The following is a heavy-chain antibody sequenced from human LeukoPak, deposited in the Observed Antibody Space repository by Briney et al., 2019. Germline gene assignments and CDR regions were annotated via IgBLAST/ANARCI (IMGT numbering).Heavy chain of an antibody. CDR3: ARSIEHDYGDYVGVLVWNY. V-gene: IGHV3-21*01. CDR2: ISSSSSYI. Sequence: PGGSLRLSCAVSGFSFSNYWMNWVRQAPGKGLEWVSSISSSSSYIYYADSVKGRFTISRDNAKNSLYLQMNSLRAEDTAVYYCARSIEHDYGDYVGVLVWNYWGQGTLVTVSS. CDR1: GFSFSNYW. D-gene: IGHD4-17*01. J-gene: IGHJ4*02.